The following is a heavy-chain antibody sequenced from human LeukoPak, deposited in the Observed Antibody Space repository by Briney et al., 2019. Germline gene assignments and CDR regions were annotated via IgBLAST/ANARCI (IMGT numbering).Heavy chain of an antibody. CDR2: IYYSGST. V-gene: IGHV4-30-4*01. Sequence: SETLSLTCTVSGGSISSGDYYWSWIRQPPGKGLEWIEYIYYSGSTYYNPSLKSRVTISVDTSKNQFSLKLSSVTAADTAVYYCARDGMVGNDYWGQGTLVTVSS. J-gene: IGHJ4*02. D-gene: IGHD6-19*01. CDR3: ARDGMVGNDY. CDR1: GGSISSGDYY.